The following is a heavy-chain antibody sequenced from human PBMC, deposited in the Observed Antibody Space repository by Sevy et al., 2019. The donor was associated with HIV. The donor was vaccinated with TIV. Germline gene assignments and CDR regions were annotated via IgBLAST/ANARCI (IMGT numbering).Heavy chain of an antibody. D-gene: IGHD6-19*01. J-gene: IGHJ4*02. V-gene: IGHV3-23*01. CDR2: ISGSGLST. Sequence: WGSLRLSCAASGFSFSNYAMSWVRQGPGMGLEWVAAISGSGLSTYYADSVKGRFTISRDNSKKTLHLQMKSLRVEDTAVYYCAKVKIAAVAGAGDFDYWGQGTLVTVSP. CDR3: AKVKIAAVAGAGDFDY. CDR1: GFSFSNYA.